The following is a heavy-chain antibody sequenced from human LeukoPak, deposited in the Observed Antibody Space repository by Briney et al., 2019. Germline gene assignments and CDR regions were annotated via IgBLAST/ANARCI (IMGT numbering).Heavy chain of an antibody. J-gene: IGHJ4*02. Sequence: PGGSLRLSCAASGFTVSSNYMNWVRHAPGKGLEWVSVTSSGGNTYYADSVQGRFTISRDNSKNTLYLQMNSLRAEDTAVYYCARDPRSGTGIWGQGALVTVSS. V-gene: IGHV3-66*01. CDR1: GFTVSSNY. CDR2: TSSGGNT. CDR3: ARDPRSGTGI. D-gene: IGHD1-1*01.